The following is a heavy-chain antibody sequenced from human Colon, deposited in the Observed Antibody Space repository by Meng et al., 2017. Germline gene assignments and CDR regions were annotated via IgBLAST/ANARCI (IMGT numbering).Heavy chain of an antibody. J-gene: IGHJ6*02. D-gene: IGHD2-15*01. CDR2: INGEGSDT. Sequence: GGSLRLSCATSAFTFTSYWMHWVSQDPGKGLVWVSRINGEGSDTTYADSVKGRSTISRDNAKNTLYLQMSSLRAKDTAVYYCVRDVREVMGSGTRGYFYGMDVWGQGTTVTVSS. V-gene: IGHV3-74*01. CDR1: AFTFTSYW. CDR3: VRDVREVMGSGTRGYFYGMDV.